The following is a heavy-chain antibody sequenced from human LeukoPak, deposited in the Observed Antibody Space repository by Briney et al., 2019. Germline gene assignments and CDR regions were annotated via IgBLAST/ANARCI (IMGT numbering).Heavy chain of an antibody. V-gene: IGHV3-48*01. CDR2: ISSSSSTI. CDR1: GFTFSSYT. D-gene: IGHD3-10*01. J-gene: IGHJ4*02. CDR3: ARDGGSDHPFDY. Sequence: GGPLGLSCEASGFTFSSYTMTWARQAPGKGLEWVSYISSSSSTIYYADSVKGRFTISRDNSKNTLYLQMNSLRAEDTAVYYCARDGGSDHPFDYWGQGTLVTVSS.